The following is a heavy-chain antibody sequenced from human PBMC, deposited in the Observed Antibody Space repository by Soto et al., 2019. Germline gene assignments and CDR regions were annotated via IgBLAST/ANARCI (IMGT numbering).Heavy chain of an antibody. D-gene: IGHD2-21*01. CDR1: GAALNSGNYY. V-gene: IGHV4-31*03. CDR3: ARLRIATNNYKWFDP. J-gene: IGHJ5*02. Sequence: PSETLSLTCIVSGAALNSGNYYWSWIRQVPGKGLEWIGHIYVTGAVDYNPSLRDRITISQDTSERQFSLNLRLVTVADTAVYYCARLRIATNNYKWFDPWGQGTLVTVSS. CDR2: IYVTGAV.